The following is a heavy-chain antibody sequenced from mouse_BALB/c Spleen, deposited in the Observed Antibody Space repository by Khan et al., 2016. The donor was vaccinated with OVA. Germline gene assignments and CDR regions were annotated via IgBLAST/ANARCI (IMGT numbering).Heavy chain of an antibody. J-gene: IGHJ1*01. CDR2: INTYTGET. D-gene: IGHD6-1*01. CDR3: ARSASYWFCDV. CDR1: GYTFTNYG. V-gene: IGHV9-3-1*01. Sequence: QIQLVQSGPELKKPGETVKISCKASGYTFTNYGMNWVKQAPGKGLKWMGWINTYTGETTYADDFKGRFAFSLENSANTAYLQINNLKNEDTATYFCARSASYWFCDVWGAGTTVTVSS.